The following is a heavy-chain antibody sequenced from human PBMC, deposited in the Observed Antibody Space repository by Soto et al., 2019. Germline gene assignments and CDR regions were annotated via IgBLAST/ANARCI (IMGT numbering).Heavy chain of an antibody. J-gene: IGHJ3*02. CDR3: ASPLLYYYDSSGYDAFDI. CDR1: GYTFTSYD. Sequence: ASVKVSCKASGYTFTSYDISWVRQAPGQGLEWMGWISAYNGNTNYAQKLQGRVTMTTDTSTSTAYMELRSLRSDDTAVYYCASPLLYYYDSSGYDAFDIWGQGTMVTVS. D-gene: IGHD3-22*01. V-gene: IGHV1-18*01. CDR2: ISAYNGNT.